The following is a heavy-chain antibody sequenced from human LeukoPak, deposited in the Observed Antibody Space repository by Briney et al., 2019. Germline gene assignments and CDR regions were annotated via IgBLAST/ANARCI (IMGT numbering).Heavy chain of an antibody. V-gene: IGHV5-51*01. J-gene: IGHJ3*02. CDR1: GYSLTITS. CDR2: IYPGDSDT. D-gene: IGHD2-21*02. CDR3: ERGRLQGDVFDI. Sequence: TGESLNFSGKGSGYSLTITSIGGFRQLPGKGLEWMGIIYPGDSDTTYSPSFQGRVTISADKSISPAYLQWSSLTPSDPAMDYCERGRLQGDVFDIWGQGKMVTVSS.